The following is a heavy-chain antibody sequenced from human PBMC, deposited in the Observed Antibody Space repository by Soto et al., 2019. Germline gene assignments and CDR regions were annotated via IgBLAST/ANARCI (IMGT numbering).Heavy chain of an antibody. CDR1: GGTFSSYA. Sequence: TSVKVSCKASGGTFSSYAISWVRQAPGQGLEWMGGIIPIFGTANYAQKFQGRVTITADESTSTAYMELSSLRSEDTAVYYCASVERGYSYGYVAAGTGTGTLLLWGQGTLVTVSS. CDR3: ASVERGYSYGYVAAGTGTGTLLL. CDR2: IIPIFGTA. J-gene: IGHJ4*02. D-gene: IGHD5-18*01. V-gene: IGHV1-69*13.